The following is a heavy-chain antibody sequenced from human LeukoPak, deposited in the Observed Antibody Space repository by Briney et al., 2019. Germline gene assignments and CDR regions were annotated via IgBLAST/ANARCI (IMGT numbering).Heavy chain of an antibody. D-gene: IGHD6-19*01. CDR2: MNPNSGNT. CDR3: TRGSSGRRDN. J-gene: IGHJ4*02. V-gene: IGHV1-8*01. Sequence: GASVTVSCTASGYTFTSCDINWVRQAHGQGLEWMGWMNPNSGNTGYGQSFQGRITMTRDISIGTAYMELSNLTSEDTAIYYCTRGSSGRRDNWGQGTLVTVSA. CDR1: GYTFTSCD.